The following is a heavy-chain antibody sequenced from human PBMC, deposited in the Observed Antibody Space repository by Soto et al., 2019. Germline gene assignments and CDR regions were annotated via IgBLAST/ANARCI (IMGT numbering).Heavy chain of an antibody. CDR3: AKARGSSTPAPGSY. D-gene: IGHD2-2*01. Sequence: EVQLLESGGGLEQPGGSLRLSCAASGFTFISYAMSWVRQAPGKGLEWVSAISGSGGSTYYADSVKGRFTISRENSKNTLYLQMNSLGAEDTAVYYCAKARGSSTPAPGSYWGQGTLVTVSS. J-gene: IGHJ4*02. CDR2: ISGSGGST. V-gene: IGHV3-23*01. CDR1: GFTFISYA.